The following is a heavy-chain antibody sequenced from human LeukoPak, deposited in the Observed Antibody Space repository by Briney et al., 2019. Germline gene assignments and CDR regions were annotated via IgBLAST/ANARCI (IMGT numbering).Heavy chain of an antibody. Sequence: GGSLRLPCAASGFTFSSYSMNGVGQAPGKGRDGVSYITSSSSTIYYAHSVKGRFTIPRDNAKNSLYLQMTSLRAEDTAVYYCARGFTMIVVATGYWGQGTLLTVPS. J-gene: IGHJ4*02. D-gene: IGHD3-22*01. CDR3: ARGFTMIVVATGY. V-gene: IGHV3-48*01. CDR1: GFTFSSYS. CDR2: ITSSSSTI.